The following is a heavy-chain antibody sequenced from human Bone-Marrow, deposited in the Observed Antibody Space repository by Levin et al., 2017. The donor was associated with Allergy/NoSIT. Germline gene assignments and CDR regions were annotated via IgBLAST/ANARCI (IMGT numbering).Heavy chain of an antibody. CDR1: GFTLRNYG. D-gene: IGHD5-12*01. J-gene: IGHJ6*02. CDR3: AKPLGQSGYDPGYGYYYYGIDV. CDR2: ISASGGTT. Sequence: LSLTCAASGFTLRNYGMSWVRQPPGKGLEWVSGISASGGTTFYAGSVKGRFTISRDNSKNTLYLQMNSLRAEDTAVYYCAKPLGQSGYDPGYGYYYYGIDVWGQGTTVTVSS. V-gene: IGHV3-23*01.